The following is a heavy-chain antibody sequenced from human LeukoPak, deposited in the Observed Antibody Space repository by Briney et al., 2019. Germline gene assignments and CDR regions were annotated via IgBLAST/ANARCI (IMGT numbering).Heavy chain of an antibody. J-gene: IGHJ5*02. CDR3: ATHRPRCSSTSCYEGGQNWFDP. V-gene: IGHV1-69*13. CDR2: IIRIFGTA. D-gene: IGHD2-2*01. Sequence: SVKVSCKASGGTFSSYAISWVRQAPGQGLEWMGGIIRIFGTANYAQKFQGRVTITADESTSTAYMELSSLRSEDTAVYHCATHRPRCSSTSCYEGGQNWFDPWGQGTLVTVSS. CDR1: GGTFSSYA.